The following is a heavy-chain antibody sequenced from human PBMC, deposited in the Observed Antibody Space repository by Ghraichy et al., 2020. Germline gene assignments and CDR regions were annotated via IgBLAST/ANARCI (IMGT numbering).Heavy chain of an antibody. CDR2: IYYSGST. V-gene: IGHV4-39*01. D-gene: IGHD3-22*01. J-gene: IGHJ3*02. Sequence: SETLSLTCTVSGDSISSSSYYWGWIRQPPGKGLEWIGSIYYSGSTYYNPSLKSRVTISVDTSKNQFSLKLSSVTAADTAVYYCASQWLSGAFDIWGQGTMVTVSS. CDR1: GDSISSSSYY. CDR3: ASQWLSGAFDI.